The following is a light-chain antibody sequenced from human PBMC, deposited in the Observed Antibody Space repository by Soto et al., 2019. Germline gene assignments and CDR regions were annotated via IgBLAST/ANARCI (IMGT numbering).Light chain of an antibody. Sequence: DIQMTQSPSTLSASVGDRVTITCRASQSFSDWLAWYQQKPGKAPKLLIYKASSLDLGVPSRFSGSGSGTEFTLTISSLQPDDFATYYCQQYSSHSLGGFTFCPGTMVDVK. V-gene: IGKV1-5*03. CDR2: KAS. CDR1: QSFSDW. J-gene: IGKJ3*01. CDR3: QQYSSHSLGGFT.